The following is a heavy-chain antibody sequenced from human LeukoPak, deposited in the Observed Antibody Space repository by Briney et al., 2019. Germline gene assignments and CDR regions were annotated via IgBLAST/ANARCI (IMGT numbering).Heavy chain of an antibody. CDR3: ARVLYGSGSYRYYYYGMDV. CDR2: IYYSGST. D-gene: IGHD3-10*01. CDR1: RGSTRRYN. Sequence: PETPCHTRTPPRGSTRRYNWSSSRQPPRKRRWRSGQIYYSGSTNYNPSLKSRVTISVDTSKNQFSLKLSSVTAADTAVYYCARVLYGSGSYRYYYYGMDVWGQGTTVTVSS. J-gene: IGHJ6*02. V-gene: IGHV4-59*01.